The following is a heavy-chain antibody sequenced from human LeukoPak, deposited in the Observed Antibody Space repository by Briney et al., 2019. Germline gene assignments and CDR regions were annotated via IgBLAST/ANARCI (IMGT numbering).Heavy chain of an antibody. CDR3: AKTAAIVVVVAANDY. V-gene: IGHV3-30*02. CDR1: GFTFGSYG. Sequence: GGSLRLSCAASGFTFGSYGMHWVRQAPGKGLEWVAFIRYDGSNKYYADSVKGRFTISRDNSKNTLYLQMNSLRAEDTAVYYCAKTAAIVVVVAANDYWGQGTLVTVSS. D-gene: IGHD2-15*01. CDR2: IRYDGSNK. J-gene: IGHJ4*02.